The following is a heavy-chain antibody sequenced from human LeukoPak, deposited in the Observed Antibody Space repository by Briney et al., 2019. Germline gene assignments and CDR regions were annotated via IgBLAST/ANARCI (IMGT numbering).Heavy chain of an antibody. CDR2: ISGSGDIT. V-gene: IGHV3-23*01. CDR1: GFTFDTHA. J-gene: IGHJ4*02. CDR3: AARPGDLAVPFDY. Sequence: GGSLRLSCAASGFTFDTHAMTWVRQAPGKGLEYVSLISGSGDITDYAHSLKDRFTISRDNSKTTLYLQMHSLRAEDTAMYYCAARPGDLAVPFDYWGQGTLVIVSS. D-gene: IGHD3-10*01.